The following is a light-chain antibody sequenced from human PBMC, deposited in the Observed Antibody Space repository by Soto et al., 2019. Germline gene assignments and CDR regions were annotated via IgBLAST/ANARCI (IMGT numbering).Light chain of an antibody. J-gene: IGKJ1*01. CDR2: AAS. CDR1: QSVTSSY. V-gene: IGKV3-20*01. CDR3: QQYGTSPGT. Sequence: EIVLTQSPGTLSLSPGERATLSCRASQSVTSSYLAWYRQNPGQPPRLLIYAASRRATAIPDRFIGSGSGTDFTLTISRLEPEDFAVYYCQQYGTSPGTF.